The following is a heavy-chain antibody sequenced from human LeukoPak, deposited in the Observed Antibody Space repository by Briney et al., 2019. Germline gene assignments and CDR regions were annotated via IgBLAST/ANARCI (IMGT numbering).Heavy chain of an antibody. J-gene: IGHJ6*02. CDR3: ARDLVVVVPGASNYYYGMDV. Sequence: ASVKVSCKASGYTFTGYYMHWVRQAPGQGLEWMGWINPNSGGTNFTQKFQGRVTMTRDTSISTAYMELSRLRCEDTAVYYCARDLVVVVPGASNYYYGMDVWGQGTTVTVSS. CDR2: INPNSGGT. V-gene: IGHV1-2*02. D-gene: IGHD2-2*01. CDR1: GYTFTGYY.